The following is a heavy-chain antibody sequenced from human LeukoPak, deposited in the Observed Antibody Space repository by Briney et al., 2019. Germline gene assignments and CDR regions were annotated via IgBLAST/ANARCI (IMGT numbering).Heavy chain of an antibody. V-gene: IGHV3-30*04. CDR1: GFTLRGYT. D-gene: IGHD6-13*01. CDR2: ISWDGNKK. Sequence: PGGSLRLSCGASGFTLRGYTMHWVRQAPGKGLQWVAVISWDGNKKFYADSVEGRFTISRDNSKNTLSLQMNSLRLEGTALYYCAREGGNSTSWGYFDYWGQGTLVTVSS. CDR3: AREGGNSTSWGYFDY. J-gene: IGHJ4*02.